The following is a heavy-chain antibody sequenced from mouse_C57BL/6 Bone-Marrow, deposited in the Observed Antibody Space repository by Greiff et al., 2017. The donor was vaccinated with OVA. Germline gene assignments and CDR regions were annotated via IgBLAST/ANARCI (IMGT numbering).Heavy chain of an antibody. J-gene: IGHJ4*01. D-gene: IGHD2-4*01. Sequence: QQPGAELVKPGASVKLSCKASGYTFTSYWMHWVKQRPGQGLEWIGMIHPNSGSTNYNEKFKSKATLTVDKSSSTAYMQLSSLTSEDSAVYYCARPYDYDRDYYAMDYWGQGTSVTVSS. CDR2: IHPNSGST. CDR1: GYTFTSYW. V-gene: IGHV1-64*01. CDR3: ARPYDYDRDYYAMDY.